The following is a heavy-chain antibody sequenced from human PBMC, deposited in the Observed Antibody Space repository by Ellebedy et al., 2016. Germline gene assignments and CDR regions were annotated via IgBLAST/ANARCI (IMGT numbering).Heavy chain of an antibody. Sequence: SVQGRFTISRDNSKNTLYLQMNSLRAEDTAVYYCARGVGSGWFDPWGQGTLVTVSS. CDR3: ARGVGSGWFDP. J-gene: IGHJ5*02. V-gene: IGHV3-30*07. D-gene: IGHD2-15*01.